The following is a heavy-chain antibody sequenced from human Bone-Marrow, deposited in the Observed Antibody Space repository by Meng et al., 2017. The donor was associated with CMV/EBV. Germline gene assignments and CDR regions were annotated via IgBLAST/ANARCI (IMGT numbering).Heavy chain of an antibody. CDR1: GYTFTGYY. V-gene: IGHV1-2*02. D-gene: IGHD4-17*01. Sequence: ASVKVSCKASGYTFTGYYMHWVRQAPGQGLEWMGWINPNSGGTNYAQKFQGRVTMTRDTSISTAYMELSRLRSDDTAVYYCAREITRHDYGDYVDYWGQGTLVPVSS. CDR2: INPNSGGT. CDR3: AREITRHDYGDYVDY. J-gene: IGHJ4*02.